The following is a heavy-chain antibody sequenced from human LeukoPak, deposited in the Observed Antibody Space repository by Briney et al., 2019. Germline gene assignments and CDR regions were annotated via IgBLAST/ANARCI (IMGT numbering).Heavy chain of an antibody. CDR1: GGSISNYY. D-gene: IGHD3-22*01. J-gene: IGHJ4*02. CDR3: ARGVGSGYTDY. V-gene: IGHV4-59*01. CDR2: ISYSGNT. Sequence: SETLSLTCAVSGGSISNYYWTWIRQPPGKGLEWIGFISYSGNTNYNPSLKSRVTISLDTSKNQFSLKLISVTAADTAVYYCARGVGSGYTDYWGQGALVTVSS.